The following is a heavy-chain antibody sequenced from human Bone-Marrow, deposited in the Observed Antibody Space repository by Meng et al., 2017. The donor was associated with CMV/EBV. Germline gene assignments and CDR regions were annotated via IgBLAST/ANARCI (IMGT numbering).Heavy chain of an antibody. CDR3: ARVYSYGDYYFDY. CDR2: ISSSGSTI. Sequence: GESLKISCAASGFTFSDYYMSWIRQAPGKGLEWVSYISSSGSTIYYADSVKGRFTISRDNAKNSLNLQMNSLRAEDTAVYYCARVYSYGDYYFDYWGQGTLVTVSS. CDR1: GFTFSDYY. V-gene: IGHV3-11*01. J-gene: IGHJ4*02. D-gene: IGHD5-18*01.